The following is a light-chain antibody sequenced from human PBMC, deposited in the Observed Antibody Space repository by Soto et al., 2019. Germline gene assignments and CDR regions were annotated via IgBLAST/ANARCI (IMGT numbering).Light chain of an antibody. CDR3: SSYTSTLEV. CDR1: SSDVGDYNY. Sequence: QSALTQPASVSGSPGQSITISCTGTSSDVGDYNYVSWYQQHPGKAPKLMIYEVSNRPSGVSNRFSGSKSGNTASLTISGLQAEDEDDYYCSSYTSTLEVFGTGTKVTVL. CDR2: EVS. V-gene: IGLV2-14*01. J-gene: IGLJ1*01.